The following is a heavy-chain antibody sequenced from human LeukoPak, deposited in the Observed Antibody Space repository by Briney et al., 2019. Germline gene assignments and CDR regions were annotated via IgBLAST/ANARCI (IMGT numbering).Heavy chain of an antibody. CDR1: GFTFSSYE. CDR2: ISSSGSTI. J-gene: IGHJ5*02. V-gene: IGHV3-48*03. Sequence: GGSLRLSCAASGFTFSSYEMNWVRQAPGKGLEWVSYISSSGSTIYYADSVKGRFTISRDNAKNSLYLQMNSLRAEDTAVYYCAREGLVVPAPWFDPWGQGTLVTVSS. D-gene: IGHD2-2*01. CDR3: AREGLVVPAPWFDP.